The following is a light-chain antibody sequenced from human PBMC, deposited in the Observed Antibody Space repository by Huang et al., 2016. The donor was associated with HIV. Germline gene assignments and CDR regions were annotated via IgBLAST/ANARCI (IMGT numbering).Light chain of an antibody. V-gene: IGKV3-15*01. CDR1: QSVSSN. CDR2: GAS. CDR3: QQYNNWPPWT. J-gene: IGKJ1*01. Sequence: EIVMTQSPATLSVSPGERATLSCRASQSVSSNLAGYQQKPGQAPRLLIYGASTRATGIPATLSGSGSGTEFTITISSLQAEDFAVDYCQQYNNWPPWTFGQGTKVEVK.